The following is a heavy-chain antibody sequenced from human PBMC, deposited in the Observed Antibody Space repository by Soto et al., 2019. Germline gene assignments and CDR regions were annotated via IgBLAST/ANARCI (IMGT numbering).Heavy chain of an antibody. J-gene: IGHJ3*02. CDR1: GFTFSSYS. V-gene: IGHV3-7*04. CDR2: IKPDGSEK. CDR3: ARGDYYDSSGPFSDAFDI. D-gene: IGHD3-22*01. Sequence: GGSLRLSCAASGFTFSSYSMNWVRQAPGKGLEWVANIKPDGSEKWYVDSVKGRFTISRDNAKNSQYLQMNSLRAEDTAVYYCARGDYYDSSGPFSDAFDIWGQGTMVTVSS.